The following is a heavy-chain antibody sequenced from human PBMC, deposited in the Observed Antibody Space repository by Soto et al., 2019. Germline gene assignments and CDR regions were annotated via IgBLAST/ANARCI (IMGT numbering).Heavy chain of an antibody. Sequence: EVKLLDSGGGLVQTGGSLRLSCAASGFTFSSYAMGWVRQAPGKGLDWVSVISGSGGITYSADSVKGRFTISRDNCKNILYLQMNSLRAEDTAVYYCAKGIPDTGGYYYYSMDVWGQGTAVTVSS. CDR2: ISGSGGIT. J-gene: IGHJ6*02. CDR3: AKGIPDTGGYYYYSMDV. V-gene: IGHV3-23*01. D-gene: IGHD5-18*01. CDR1: GFTFSSYA.